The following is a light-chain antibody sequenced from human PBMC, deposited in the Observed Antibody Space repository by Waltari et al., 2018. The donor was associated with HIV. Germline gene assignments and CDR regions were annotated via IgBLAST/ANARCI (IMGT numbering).Light chain of an antibody. CDR1: KMGENN. J-gene: IGLJ2*01. CDR2: PNS. CDR3: QAWVSSHVV. V-gene: IGLV3-1*01. Sequence: SYHLTPPPSVSVSPGQTASITCTGEKMGENNACWYTQKPGQYPVLVIYPNSKQASGTPSRFTAANSGNTATLTISGTHAMDEAYYFCQAWVSSHVVFGGGTKLTVL.